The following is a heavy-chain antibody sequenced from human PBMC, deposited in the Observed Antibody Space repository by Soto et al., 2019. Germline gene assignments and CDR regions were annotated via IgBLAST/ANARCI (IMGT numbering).Heavy chain of an antibody. J-gene: IGHJ4*02. CDR3: ARAGELISSGYYSFDY. Sequence: ASLKVSCKASGYTFTSYYMHWVRQAPGQGLEWMGIINPSGGSTSYAQKFQGRVTMTRDTSTSTVYMELSSLRSEDTAVYYCARAGELISSGYYSFDYWGQGTLVTVSS. CDR1: GYTFTSYY. CDR2: INPSGGST. D-gene: IGHD3-22*01. V-gene: IGHV1-46*01.